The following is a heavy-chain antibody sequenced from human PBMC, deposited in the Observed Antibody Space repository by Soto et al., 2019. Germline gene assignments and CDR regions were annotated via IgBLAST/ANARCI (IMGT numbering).Heavy chain of an antibody. CDR3: PREYTAWTLAYGLDV. Sequence: GGSLRLSGVGSGFTFSTYSINWVRQAPGKGLEWVSSISSRSDIYYADSVKARFTISRDKAKKSVSLQMNTLRGQYTSVYYCPREYTAWTLAYGLDVLGQRTTV. V-gene: IGHV3-21*01. J-gene: IGHJ6*01. CDR2: ISSRSDI. D-gene: IGHD1-1*01. CDR1: GFTFSTYS.